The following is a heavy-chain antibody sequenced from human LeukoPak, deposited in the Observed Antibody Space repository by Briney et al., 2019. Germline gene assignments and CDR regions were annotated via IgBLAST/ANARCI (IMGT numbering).Heavy chain of an antibody. CDR2: ISSSGSTI. CDR1: GFTFSSYE. Sequence: PGGSLKLSCAASGFTFSSYEMNWVRQAPGKGLEWVSYISSSGSTIYYADSVKGRFTISRDNAKNSLYLQMNSLRAEDTAVYYCARVRYYYDSSGGIDYWGQGTLVTVSS. V-gene: IGHV3-48*03. D-gene: IGHD3-22*01. CDR3: ARVRYYYDSSGGIDY. J-gene: IGHJ4*02.